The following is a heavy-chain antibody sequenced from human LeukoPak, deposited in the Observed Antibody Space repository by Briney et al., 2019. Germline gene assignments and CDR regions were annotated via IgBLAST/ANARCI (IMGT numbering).Heavy chain of an antibody. V-gene: IGHV3-48*01. D-gene: IGHD3-10*01. Sequence: GGSLRLSCAASGFIFSRNSMNWVRQAPGKGLEWVSSISSSSSTIYYADSVKGRFTISRDNAKNSLYLQMNSLRAEDTAVYYCARDLEVRGVSFDYWGQGTLVTVSS. CDR1: GFIFSRNS. CDR2: ISSSSSTI. J-gene: IGHJ4*02. CDR3: ARDLEVRGVSFDY.